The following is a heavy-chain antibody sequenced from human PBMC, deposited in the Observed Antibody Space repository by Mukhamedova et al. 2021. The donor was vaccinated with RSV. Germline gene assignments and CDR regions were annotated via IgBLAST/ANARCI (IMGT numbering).Heavy chain of an antibody. V-gene: IGHV3-72*01. CDR2: TSNKANRFTT. J-gene: IGHJ4*02. Sequence: VRQAPGEGLEWVGRTSNKANRFTTEYAASVKGRFTISRDDSKHSLYLQMNSLKTEDTAVYYCARGGYSGRAFDYWGQGTLLSVS. D-gene: IGHD2-15*01. CDR3: ARGGYSGRAFDY.